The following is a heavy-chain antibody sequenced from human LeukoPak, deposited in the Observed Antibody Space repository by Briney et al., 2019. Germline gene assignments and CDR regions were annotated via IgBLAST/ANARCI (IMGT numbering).Heavy chain of an antibody. V-gene: IGHV3-48*04. CDR2: ISNSETSV. D-gene: IGHD5-12*01. CDR1: GFTFSSYS. J-gene: IGHJ4*02. Sequence: GGSLRLSCAASGFTFSSYSMNWVRQAPGKGLEWVSYISNSETSVDYADSVKGRFTISRDNAKNSLYLQMNSLRAEDTAVYYCARLSSYRYSGYDVFDFWGQGTLVTVSS. CDR3: ARLSSYRYSGYDVFDF.